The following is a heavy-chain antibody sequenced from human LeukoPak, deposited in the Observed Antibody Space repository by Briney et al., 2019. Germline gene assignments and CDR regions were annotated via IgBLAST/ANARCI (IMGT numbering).Heavy chain of an antibody. CDR1: GFTFNNYA. D-gene: IGHD4-17*01. J-gene: IGHJ5*02. CDR2: ITSAGST. CDR3: AKGATVTTWGDWFDP. Sequence: GGSLRLSCAASGFTFNNYAMSWVRQAPGKGLEWVSTITSAGSTIYAASVRGRFTISRDNSKKTLYLHLNSLRGEDTAVYHCAKGATVTTWGDWFDPWGQGSLVTVSS. V-gene: IGHV3-23*01.